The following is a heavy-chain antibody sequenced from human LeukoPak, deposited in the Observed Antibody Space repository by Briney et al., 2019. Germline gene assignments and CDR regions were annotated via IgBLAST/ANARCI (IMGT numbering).Heavy chain of an antibody. J-gene: IGHJ4*02. V-gene: IGHV3-30*18. D-gene: IGHD3-10*01. CDR3: AKDPQPAMVRGVLDY. CDR1: GFTFSSYA. CDR2: ISYDGSNK. Sequence: PGGSLRLSCAASGFTFSSYAMSWVRQAPGKGLEWVAVISYDGSNKYYADSVKGRFTISRDNSKNTLYLQMNSLRAEDTAVYYCAKDPQPAMVRGVLDYWGQGTLVTVSS.